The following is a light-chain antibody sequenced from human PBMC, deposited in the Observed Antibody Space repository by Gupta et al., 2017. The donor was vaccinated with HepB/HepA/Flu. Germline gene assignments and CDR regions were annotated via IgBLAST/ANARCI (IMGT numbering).Light chain of an antibody. CDR3: QQYGSSPRT. CDR2: GAS. CDR1: QSVSSNY. V-gene: IGKV3-20*01. J-gene: IGKJ2*01. Sequence: EIVLPQSPGTLSLSPGERATLSCRASQSVSSNYLAWYQQKPGQAPRLLIYGASSRATGIPDRLSGSGSGTDFTLTISRLEPEDFAVYYCQQYGSSPRTFGQGTKLEIK.